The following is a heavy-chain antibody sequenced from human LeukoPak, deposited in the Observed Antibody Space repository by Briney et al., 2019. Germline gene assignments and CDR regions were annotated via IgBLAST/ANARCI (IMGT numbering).Heavy chain of an antibody. V-gene: IGHV5-51*01. Sequence: GGSLRLSCAASGFTVSSNYMSWVRQMPGKGLEWMGIIYPGDSDTTYSPSFQGQVTISADKSISTAYLQWSSLKASDTAMYYCARWGYSSGSQFWGQGTLVTVSS. CDR2: IYPGDSDT. CDR3: ARWGYSSGSQF. D-gene: IGHD6-19*01. J-gene: IGHJ4*02. CDR1: GFTVSSNY.